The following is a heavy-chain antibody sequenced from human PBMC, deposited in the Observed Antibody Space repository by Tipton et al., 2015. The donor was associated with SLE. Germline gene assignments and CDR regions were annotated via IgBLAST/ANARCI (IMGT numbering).Heavy chain of an antibody. V-gene: IGHV4-34*01. J-gene: IGHJ5*02. Sequence: TLSLTCAVYGGSFRGYYWTWIRQSPNKGLEWIGESDHTGNTNYNPSLKSRVTISVDTSKNQFSLRVHSVTAADTAIYSCARGPLGGGYSGYDTNWFDPWGQGTLVTVSS. CDR1: GGSFRGYY. D-gene: IGHD5-12*01. CDR2: SDHTGNT. CDR3: ARGPLGGGYSGYDTNWFDP.